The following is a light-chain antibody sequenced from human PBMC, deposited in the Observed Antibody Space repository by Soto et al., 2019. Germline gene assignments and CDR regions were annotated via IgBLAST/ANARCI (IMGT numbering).Light chain of an antibody. CDR1: QGIGTA. V-gene: IGKV1-6*01. J-gene: IGKJ1*01. Sequence: AIQMTQSPSSLSESVGERVTISCRASQGIGTALGWYQQKPEKPPRVLIYGASNLQSGVPPRFSGSGSGTDFTLAISSLQPEDSATYYCLQDINYPWTFGQGTKVDIK. CDR2: GAS. CDR3: LQDINYPWT.